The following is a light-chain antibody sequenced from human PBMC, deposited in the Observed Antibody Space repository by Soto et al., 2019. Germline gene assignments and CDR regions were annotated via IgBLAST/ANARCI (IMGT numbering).Light chain of an antibody. CDR3: QQYYSTQWT. Sequence: VLTQSPATLSLAPGERATLSCRASQFLSSYLAWYQQKPGQPPRLLIYDTSNRATGIPARFSGSRSGTDFTLTISGLEPEDVAVYYCQQYYSTQWTFGQGTKVDIK. CDR2: DTS. CDR1: QFLSSY. V-gene: IGKV3-11*01. J-gene: IGKJ1*01.